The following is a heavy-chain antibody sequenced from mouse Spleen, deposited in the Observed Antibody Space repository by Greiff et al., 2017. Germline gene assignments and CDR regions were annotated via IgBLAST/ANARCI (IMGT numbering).Heavy chain of an antibody. CDR2: IYPGDGST. D-gene: IGHD2-3*01. CDR1: GYTFTSYY. J-gene: IGHJ2*01. CDR3: ATIYDGYYGDY. Sequence: QVQLKQSGPELVKPGASVKMSCKASGYTFTSYYIHWVKQRPGQGLEWIGWIYPGDGSTKYNEKFKGKTTLTADKSSSTAYMLLSSLTSEDSAIYFCATIYDGYYGDYWGQGTTLTVSS. V-gene: IGHV1S56*01.